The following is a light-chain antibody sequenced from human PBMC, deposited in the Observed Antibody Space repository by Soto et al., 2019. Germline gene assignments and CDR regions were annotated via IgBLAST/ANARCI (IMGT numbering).Light chain of an antibody. Sequence: EIVMTQSPATLSVSPGERATLSCRASQSVSSNLAWYQQKPGQAASLLIYGAASRAAGSPPRCSGSGSGRDFCLITNRLEADDSAVDYYQQYNIWPYTFGQGTKVDIK. CDR3: QQYNIWPYT. J-gene: IGKJ2*01. CDR1: QSVSSN. V-gene: IGKV3-15*01. CDR2: GAA.